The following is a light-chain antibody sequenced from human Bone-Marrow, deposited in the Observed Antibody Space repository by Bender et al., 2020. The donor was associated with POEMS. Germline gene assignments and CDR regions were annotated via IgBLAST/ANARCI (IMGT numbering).Light chain of an antibody. V-gene: IGLV3-1*01. CDR3: QSWGSNTAV. Sequence: SYELTQPPSVSVSPGQTATITCSGEKLGEEYACWYQQKPGQSPVMVIYQDTKRPSGIPERFSGSTSGNTASLTISGTQTMDEADYYCQSWGSNTAVFGGGTKLTFL. CDR1: KLGEEY. J-gene: IGLJ2*01. CDR2: QDT.